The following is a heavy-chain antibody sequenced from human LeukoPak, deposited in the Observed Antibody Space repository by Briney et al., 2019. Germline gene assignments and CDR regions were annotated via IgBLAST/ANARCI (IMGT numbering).Heavy chain of an antibody. D-gene: IGHD3-10*01. CDR2: KWYDGSNQ. J-gene: IGHJ6*02. CDR3: ARGQGAMVRGVITRYYYYGMDV. CDR1: GFTFSSYA. Sequence: GGSLRLSCAASGFTFSSYALHWVRQAPDKGLEWVAVKWYDGSNQDYADSLKGRFTISRDNSKNTLYLQMNSLRAEDTAVYYCARGQGAMVRGVITRYYYYGMDVWGQGTTVTVSS. V-gene: IGHV3-33*01.